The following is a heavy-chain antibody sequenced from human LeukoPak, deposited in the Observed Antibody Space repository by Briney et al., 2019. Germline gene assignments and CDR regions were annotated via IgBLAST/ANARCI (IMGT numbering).Heavy chain of an antibody. V-gene: IGHV6-1*01. CDR2: TYYRSKWYN. D-gene: IGHD6-6*01. CDR3: ARLSSWDYYYYMDV. J-gene: IGHJ6*03. Sequence: SETLSLTCTVSGGSISSYYWNWIRQSPSRGLEWLGRTYYRSKWYNDYVGSVKSQITMNPDTSKTQFSLPLTSVTPEDTAVYYCARLSSWDYYYYMDVWGKGTTVTASS. CDR1: GGSISSYY.